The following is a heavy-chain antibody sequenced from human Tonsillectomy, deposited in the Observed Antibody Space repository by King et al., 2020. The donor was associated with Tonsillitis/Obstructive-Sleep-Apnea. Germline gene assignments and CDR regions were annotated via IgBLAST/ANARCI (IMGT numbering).Heavy chain of an antibody. J-gene: IGHJ4*02. V-gene: IGHV2-5*02. CDR1: GFSLSTSGVG. CDR3: ARRGIAAAGTLNYFDY. Sequence: TLKESGPTLVKPTQTLTLTCTFSGFSLSTSGVGVGWIRQPPGKALEWLALIYWDDDKSYSPSLKSRLTITKDTSKNQVVLTMTNMDPVDTATYYCARRGIAAAGTLNYFDYWGQGTLVTVSS. CDR2: IYWDDDK. D-gene: IGHD6-13*01.